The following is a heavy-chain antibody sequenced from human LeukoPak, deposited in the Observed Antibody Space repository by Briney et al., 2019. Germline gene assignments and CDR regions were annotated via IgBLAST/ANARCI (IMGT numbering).Heavy chain of an antibody. J-gene: IGHJ4*02. V-gene: IGHV3-23*01. CDR3: AKDNSAVVARGGDY. D-gene: IGHD2/OR15-2a*01. Sequence: GGSLRLSCVASGFTFNNYAMSWVRQAPGKGLEWVSVISGSGGSTSYADSVKGRFTISRDNSKNTLYLQMNSLRAEDTAVYYCAKDNSAVVARGGDYWGQGTLVTVSS. CDR2: ISGSGGST. CDR1: GFTFNNYA.